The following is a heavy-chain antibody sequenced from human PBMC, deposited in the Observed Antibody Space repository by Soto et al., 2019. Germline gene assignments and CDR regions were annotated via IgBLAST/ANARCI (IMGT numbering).Heavy chain of an antibody. CDR1: GFTFTNAW. CDR3: TTDLPEWEIYYFDF. J-gene: IGHJ4*02. D-gene: IGHD1-26*01. Sequence: EVQLVESGGGLVEPGGSLRLSCAASGFTFTNAWMSWVRQAPGKGLEWVGRIKSKTDGGTTDYAAPVKGRFTMSRDDSKSTLYLQMNSLKTEDTAVYYCTTDLPEWEIYYFDFWCQGTLVTDSS. CDR2: IKSKTDGGTT. V-gene: IGHV3-15*01.